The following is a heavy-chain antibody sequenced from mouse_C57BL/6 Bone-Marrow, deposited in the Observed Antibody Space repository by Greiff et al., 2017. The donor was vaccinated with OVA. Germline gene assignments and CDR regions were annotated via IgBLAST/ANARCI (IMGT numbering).Heavy chain of an antibody. CDR2: ISSGGSYT. J-gene: IGHJ2*01. Sequence: EVMLVESGGDLVKPGGSLKLSCAASGFTFSSYGMSWVRQTPDKRLEWVATISSGGSYTYYPDSVKGRFTISRDNAKNTLYLQMSSLKSEDTAMYYCARGLRGSTDFDYWGQGTTLTVSS. V-gene: IGHV5-6*02. CDR1: GFTFSSYG. D-gene: IGHD2-4*01. CDR3: ARGLRGSTDFDY.